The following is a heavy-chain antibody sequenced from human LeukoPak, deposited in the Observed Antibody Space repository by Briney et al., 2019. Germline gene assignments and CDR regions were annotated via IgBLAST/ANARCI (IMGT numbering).Heavy chain of an antibody. CDR3: ASALGSVGATKDY. CDR2: ISSSGSTI. Sequence: GGSLRLSCAASGFTFSSYEMNSVRQAPGKGLEWVSYISSSGSTIYYADSVKGRFTISRDNAKNSLYLQMNSLRAEDTAVYYCASALGSVGATKDYWGQGTLVTVSS. V-gene: IGHV3-48*03. CDR1: GFTFSSYE. D-gene: IGHD1-26*01. J-gene: IGHJ4*02.